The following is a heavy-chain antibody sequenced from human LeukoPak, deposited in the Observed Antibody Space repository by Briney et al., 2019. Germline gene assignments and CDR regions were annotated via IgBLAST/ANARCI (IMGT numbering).Heavy chain of an antibody. CDR2: IYYSGST. V-gene: IGHV4-39*01. CDR3: ARQFYYYDSSGYYYVFDY. D-gene: IGHD3-22*01. J-gene: IGHJ4*02. Sequence: PSETLSLTCTVSGGSISSSSYYWGWIRQPPGKGLEWIGSIYYSGSTYYNPSLKSRVTISVDTSKNQFSLKLSSVTAADTAVYYCARQFYYYDSSGYYYVFDYWGQGTLVTVSS. CDR1: GGSISSSSYY.